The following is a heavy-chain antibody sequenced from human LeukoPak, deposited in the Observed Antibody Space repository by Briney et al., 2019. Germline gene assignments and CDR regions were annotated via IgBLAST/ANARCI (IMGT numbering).Heavy chain of an antibody. Sequence: GSLRLSCAASGFTFSNAWMSWVRQAPGKGLEWVGRIKSKTDGGTTDYAAPVKGRFTISRDDSKNTLYLQMNSLKTEDTAVYYCTTSYYYDSSGYYWDGYWGQGTLVTVSS. V-gene: IGHV3-15*01. D-gene: IGHD3-22*01. CDR1: GFTFSNAW. CDR3: TTSYYYDSSGYYWDGY. CDR2: IKSKTDGGTT. J-gene: IGHJ4*02.